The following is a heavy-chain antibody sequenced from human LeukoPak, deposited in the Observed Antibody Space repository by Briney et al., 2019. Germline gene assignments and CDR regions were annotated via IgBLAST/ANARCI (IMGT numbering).Heavy chain of an antibody. CDR1: GYALTELS. J-gene: IGHJ3*02. V-gene: IGHV1-24*01. CDR2: LHPEDGEA. CDR3: ATRNFGDYGAFDI. D-gene: IGHD4-17*01. Sequence: ASVKVSCKVTGYALTELSMHWVRQAPGKGLEWLGGLHPEDGEAIYAQTLQGRVTMTEDTSTDTAYMELSSLRSEDTPVYYCATRNFGDYGAFDIWGQGTMVTVSS.